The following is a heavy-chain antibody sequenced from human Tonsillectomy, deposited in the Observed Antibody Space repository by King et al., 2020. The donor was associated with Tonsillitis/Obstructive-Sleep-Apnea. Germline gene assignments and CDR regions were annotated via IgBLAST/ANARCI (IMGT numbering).Heavy chain of an antibody. D-gene: IGHD2-15*01. Sequence: VQLVESGGGLVQPGRSLRLSCAASGFTFDDYAMHWVRQAPGKGLEWVSGISWNSGSIAYADSVKGRFTISRDNAKNSLYLQMNSLGAEDTALYYCAKDRGGGTSYYMDVWGKGTPVTVSS. CDR1: GFTFDDYA. V-gene: IGHV3-9*01. CDR3: AKDRGGGTSYYMDV. CDR2: ISWNSGSI. J-gene: IGHJ6*03.